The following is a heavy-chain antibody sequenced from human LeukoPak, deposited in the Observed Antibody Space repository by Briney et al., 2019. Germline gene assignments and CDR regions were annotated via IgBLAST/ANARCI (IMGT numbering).Heavy chain of an antibody. J-gene: IGHJ5*02. V-gene: IGHV3-7*01. Sequence: GGSLRLSCAASGFTFSSYWMSWVRQAPGKGLEWVANIKQDGSEKYYADSVKGRFTISRDNAKNSLYLQMNSLRAEDTAVYYCASLFGELPNWFDPWGQGTLVTVSS. D-gene: IGHD3-10*02. CDR1: GFTFSSYW. CDR2: IKQDGSEK. CDR3: ASLFGELPNWFDP.